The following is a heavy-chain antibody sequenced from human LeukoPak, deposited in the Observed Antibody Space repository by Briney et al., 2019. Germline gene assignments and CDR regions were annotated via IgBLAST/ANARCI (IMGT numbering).Heavy chain of an antibody. Sequence: SETLSLTCAVYGGSFSGNYWSWIRQPPGKGLEWIGEINHSGSTNYNPSLKSRVTISVDTSKNQFSLKLSSVAAADTAVYYCARDRMVRGFNWFDPWGQGTLVTVSS. CDR3: ARDRMVRGFNWFDP. J-gene: IGHJ5*02. D-gene: IGHD3-10*01. CDR1: GGSFSGNY. CDR2: INHSGST. V-gene: IGHV4-34*01.